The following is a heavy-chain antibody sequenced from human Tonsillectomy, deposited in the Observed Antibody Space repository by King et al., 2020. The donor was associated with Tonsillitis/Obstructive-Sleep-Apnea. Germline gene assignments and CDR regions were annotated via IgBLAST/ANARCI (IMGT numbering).Heavy chain of an antibody. J-gene: IGHJ4*02. D-gene: IGHD1-26*01. CDR2: IKTDGSET. CDR3: ARDFLYSGSN. Sequence: VQLVESGGDLVQPGGSLRLSCAASGFTFSDYWMHWVRQAPGQGPVWVSRIKTDGSETRYADSVKGRFTISRDNAKNTLYLRMNSLRAEDTAVYYCARDFLYSGSNWGQGTLVTVSS. V-gene: IGHV3-74*01. CDR1: GFTFSDYW.